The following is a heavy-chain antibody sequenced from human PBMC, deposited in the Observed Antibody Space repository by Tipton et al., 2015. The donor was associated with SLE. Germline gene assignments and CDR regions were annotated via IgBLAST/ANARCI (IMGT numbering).Heavy chain of an antibody. CDR2: IWYDGGNK. CDR1: GFSFSNYG. J-gene: IGHJ4*02. Sequence: SLRLSCEASGFSFSNYGMHWVRQAPGKGLEWVAVIWYDGGNKYYADSVKGRFTVSRDNSKNTLYLQMNSLRADDTAVYFCARGAFYSNDYWGQGALVTVSS. V-gene: IGHV3-33*01. CDR3: ARGAFYSNDY. D-gene: IGHD4-11*01.